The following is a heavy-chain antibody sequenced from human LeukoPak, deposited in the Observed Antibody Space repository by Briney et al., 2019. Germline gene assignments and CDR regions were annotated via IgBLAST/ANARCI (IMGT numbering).Heavy chain of an antibody. D-gene: IGHD6-13*01. CDR3: AREVIAAAGTGAFDI. CDR1: GFIFSGSA. V-gene: IGHV3-33*08. J-gene: IGHJ3*02. Sequence: GGSLRLSCEASGFIFSGSAIHWVRQASGRGLEWVAVIWYDGSNKYYADSVKGRFTISRDNSKNTLYLQMNSLRAEDTAVYYCAREVIAAAGTGAFDIWGQGTMVTVSS. CDR2: IWYDGSNK.